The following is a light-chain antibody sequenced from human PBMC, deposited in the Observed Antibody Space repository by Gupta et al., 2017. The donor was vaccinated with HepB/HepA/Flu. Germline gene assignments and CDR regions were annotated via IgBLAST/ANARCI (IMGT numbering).Light chain of an antibody. CDR3: QSYDSSLSGWV. Sequence: QSVLTPPPSVSGAPGQRVTTSCTGSSSNIGAGYDVHWYQQVPGTAPKLLIYGNSNRPSGVPDRFSGSKSGTSASLAISGLQAEDEADYYCQSYDSSLSGWVFGGGTKLTVL. J-gene: IGLJ3*02. V-gene: IGLV1-40*01. CDR1: SSNIGAGYD. CDR2: GNS.